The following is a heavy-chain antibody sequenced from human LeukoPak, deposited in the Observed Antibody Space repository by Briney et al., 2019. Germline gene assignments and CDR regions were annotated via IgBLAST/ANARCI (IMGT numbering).Heavy chain of an antibody. V-gene: IGHV3-7*04. CDR1: GFTFSSFW. Sequence: GGSLRLSCAASGFTFSSFWMNWVRQAPGKGLEWVANIKEDGSEKYYVDSVKGRFTISRDNAKDSLYLQMSSLRAEDTAVYYCARPTYYYGSGIYYLVDYWGQGTLVTVSS. J-gene: IGHJ4*02. CDR3: ARPTYYYGSGIYYLVDY. D-gene: IGHD3-10*01. CDR2: IKEDGSEK.